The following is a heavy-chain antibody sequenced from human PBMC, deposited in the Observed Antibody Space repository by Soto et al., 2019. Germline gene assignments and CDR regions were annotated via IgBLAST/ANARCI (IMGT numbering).Heavy chain of an antibody. J-gene: IGHJ4*02. CDR3: ARLHERTYFDY. D-gene: IGHD1-1*01. CDR1: GGSISSYY. CDR2: IYYSGST. Sequence: PSETLSLTCTVSGGSISSYYWSWIRQPPGKGLEWIGYIYYSGSTNYNPSLKSRVTISVDTSKNQFSLKLSSVTAADTAVYYCARLHERTYFDYWGQGTLVTVSS. V-gene: IGHV4-59*08.